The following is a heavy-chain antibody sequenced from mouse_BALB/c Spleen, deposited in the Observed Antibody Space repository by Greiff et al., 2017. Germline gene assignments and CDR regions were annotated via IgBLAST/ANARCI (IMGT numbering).Heavy chain of an antibody. J-gene: IGHJ2*01. D-gene: IGHD2-3*01. CDR3: AREDDGYHD. CDR1: GFTFSSYA. CDR2: ISSGGSYT. V-gene: IGHV5-9-4*01. Sequence: EVMLVESGGGLVKPGGSLKLSCAASGFTFSSYAMSWVRQSPEKRLEWVAEISSGGSYTYYPDTVTGRFTISRDNAKNTLYLEMSSLRSEDTAMYYCAREDDGYHDWGQGTTLTVAS.